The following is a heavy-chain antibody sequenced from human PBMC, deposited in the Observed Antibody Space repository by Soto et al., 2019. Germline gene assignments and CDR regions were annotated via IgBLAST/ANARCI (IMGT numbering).Heavy chain of an antibody. D-gene: IGHD3-16*01. V-gene: IGHV4-59*08. CDR1: GGSISRYY. CDR2: TYYSGST. Sequence: SETLSLTCAVSGGSISRYYWSWIRQPPGKGLEWIGYTYYSGSTNYNPSLKSRVTISVDTSKNQFSLKLSSVTAADTAVYYCARRYGGGYDSGGRGPLVTVPS. CDR3: ARRYGGGYDS. J-gene: IGHJ4*02.